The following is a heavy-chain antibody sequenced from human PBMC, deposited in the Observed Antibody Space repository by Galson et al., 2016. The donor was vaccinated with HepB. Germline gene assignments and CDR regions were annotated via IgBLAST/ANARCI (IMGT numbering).Heavy chain of an antibody. CDR1: GFTFSSHA. D-gene: IGHD3-10*01. Sequence: SLRLSCAASGFTFSSHAMSWVRQAPGTGLEWDSGISGSGGSTYYADSVKGRFTISRDNSKNTLYVQMNRLRAEDTAVYSCAKGYGLFDYWGQGTLVTVSS. CDR3: AKGYGLFDY. J-gene: IGHJ4*02. CDR2: ISGSGGST. V-gene: IGHV3-23*01.